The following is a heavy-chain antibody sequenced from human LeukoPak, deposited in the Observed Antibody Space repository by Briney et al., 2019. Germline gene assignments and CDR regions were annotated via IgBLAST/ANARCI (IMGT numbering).Heavy chain of an antibody. J-gene: IGHJ4*02. V-gene: IGHV4-59*01. CDR1: GGSISSYY. D-gene: IGHD3-9*01. CDR2: IYYSGST. CDR3: ARGDYDILTGYYPPDY. Sequence: SETLSLTCTVPGGSISSYYWSWIRQPPGKGLEWNGYIYYSGSTNYNPSLKSRVTISVDTSKNQFSLELSSVTAADTAVYYCARGDYDILTGYYPPDYWGQGTLVTVSS.